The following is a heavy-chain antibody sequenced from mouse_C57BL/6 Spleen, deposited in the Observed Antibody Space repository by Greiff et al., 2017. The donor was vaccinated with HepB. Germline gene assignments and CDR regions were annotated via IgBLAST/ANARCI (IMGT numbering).Heavy chain of an antibody. Sequence: EVQLVESGPGLVKPSQSLSLTCSVTGYSITSDYYWNWLRQFPGNKLEWMGYISYDGSNNYNPSLKNRISITRDTSKNPFFLKLKSVTTEDTATYYCAKAFSWFAYWGQGTLVTVSA. V-gene: IGHV3-6*01. CDR2: ISYDGSN. CDR3: AKAFSWFAY. CDR1: GYSITSDYY. J-gene: IGHJ3*01.